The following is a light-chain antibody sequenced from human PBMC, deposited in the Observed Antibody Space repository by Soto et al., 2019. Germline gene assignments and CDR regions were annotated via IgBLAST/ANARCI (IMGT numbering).Light chain of an antibody. V-gene: IGKV1-5*01. CDR2: DAS. J-gene: IGKJ1*01. CDR1: QSILTW. CDR3: QQYKSYSPIT. Sequence: DIQMTQTPSTLSASVGDRLTITYRASQSILTWLAWYQQKPGKAPKLLIYDASNLQSGVPSRFSGSVSGTEFTLTISSLQPDDFATYYCQQYKSYSPITFGQGTKV.